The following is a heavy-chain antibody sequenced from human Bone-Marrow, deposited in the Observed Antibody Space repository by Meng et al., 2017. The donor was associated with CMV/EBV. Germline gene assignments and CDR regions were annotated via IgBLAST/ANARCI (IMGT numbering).Heavy chain of an antibody. Sequence: GDSFSSDSVAWNWLRPSPSRGLEWLGRTYYMSKWYNDYAVSAKSRITINPDTSKNQFSLQLNSVTPEDTAVYYCARWGHQRHVFDYWGQGTPVTVSS. CDR1: GDSFSSDSVA. V-gene: IGHV6-1*01. D-gene: IGHD3-16*01. CDR2: TYYMSKWYN. J-gene: IGHJ4*02. CDR3: ARWGHQRHVFDY.